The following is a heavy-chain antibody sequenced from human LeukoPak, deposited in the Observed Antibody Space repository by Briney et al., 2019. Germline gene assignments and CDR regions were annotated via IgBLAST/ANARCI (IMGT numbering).Heavy chain of an antibody. Sequence: ASVKVSCKASGYTFNSYDINWVRQAPGQGLEWMGWMNPNSGNTAYARKFQGRVSMTRDTSVDTAFLELSSLRSEDTAVYYCARGPNRVTILETVIAGDWFDPWGQGTMVIVSS. CDR2: MNPNSGNT. CDR1: GYTFNSYD. D-gene: IGHD3-3*01. J-gene: IGHJ5*02. CDR3: ARGPNRVTILETVIAGDWFDP. V-gene: IGHV1-8*01.